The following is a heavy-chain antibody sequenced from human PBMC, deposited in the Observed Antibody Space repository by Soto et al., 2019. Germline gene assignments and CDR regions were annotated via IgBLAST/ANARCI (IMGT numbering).Heavy chain of an antibody. CDR3: ARGFKDYYGSGSYYIFDY. CDR2: MNPNSGNT. CDR1: GYTFTSYD. V-gene: IGHV1-8*01. Sequence: ASVKVSCKASGYTFTSYDINWVRQATGEGLEWMGWMNPNSGNTGYAQKFQGRVTMTRNTSISTAYMELSSLRSEDTAVYYCARGFKDYYGSGSYYIFDYWDQGTLVTVSS. D-gene: IGHD3-10*01. J-gene: IGHJ4*02.